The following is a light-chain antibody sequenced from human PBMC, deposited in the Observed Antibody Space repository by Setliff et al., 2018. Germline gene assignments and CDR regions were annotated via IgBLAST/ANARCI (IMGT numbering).Light chain of an antibody. CDR1: SSDVGGYNS. Sequence: QSVLTQPASVSGSPGQSITISCTGTSSDVGGYNSVSWYQQHPGKAPKLMIYDVSNRPSGVSNRFSGSKSGNTASLTISGLQAEDEAEYYCCSYAGSYTYVFGTGTKVTVL. CDR3: CSYAGSYTYV. CDR2: DVS. J-gene: IGLJ1*01. V-gene: IGLV2-14*03.